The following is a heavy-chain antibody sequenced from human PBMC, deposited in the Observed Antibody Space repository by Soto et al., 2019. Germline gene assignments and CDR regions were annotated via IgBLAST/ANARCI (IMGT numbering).Heavy chain of an antibody. V-gene: IGHV4-30-4*01. Sequence: SETLSLTCTVSGGSISSGDYYWSWIRQPPGKGLEWIGYIYYSGSTYYNPSLKSRVTILVDTSKNQFSLKLSSVTAADTAVYYCARGYDSSGYYYGIFDYWGQGTLVTVSS. J-gene: IGHJ4*02. CDR3: ARGYDSSGYYYGIFDY. CDR2: IYYSGST. CDR1: GGSISSGDYY. D-gene: IGHD3-22*01.